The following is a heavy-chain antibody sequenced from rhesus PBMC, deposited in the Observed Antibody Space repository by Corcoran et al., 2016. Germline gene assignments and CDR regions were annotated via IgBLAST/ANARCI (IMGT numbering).Heavy chain of an antibody. CDR3: ARPRSGNFDY. CDR1: GGPIISNY. D-gene: IGHD1-44*01. Sequence: QLQLQESGPGLGKPPGTLPLTCAVSGGPIISNYWSWLPPAPGKGPGWIGYLGGSSGSSNYTPSLKSRVTLSVDTSKNQLSLKLSSVTAADTAVYYCARPRSGNFDYWGQGVLVTVSS. CDR2: LGGSSGSS. J-gene: IGHJ4*01. V-gene: IGHV4S11*01.